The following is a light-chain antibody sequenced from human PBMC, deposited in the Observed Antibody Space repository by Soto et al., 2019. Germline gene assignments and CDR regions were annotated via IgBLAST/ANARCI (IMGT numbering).Light chain of an antibody. CDR2: EVS. J-gene: IGLJ1*01. V-gene: IGLV2-14*01. Sequence: QSLLAQPASVSASPGQSLAISCTGTSSDVGGYKHVSWYQHHPGKAPKLMIYEVSNRPSGVSNRFSGSKSGYTASLTISGLQAEDEADYYCNSQRSSGTRVFGTGTKVTVL. CDR3: NSQRSSGTRV. CDR1: SSDVGGYKH.